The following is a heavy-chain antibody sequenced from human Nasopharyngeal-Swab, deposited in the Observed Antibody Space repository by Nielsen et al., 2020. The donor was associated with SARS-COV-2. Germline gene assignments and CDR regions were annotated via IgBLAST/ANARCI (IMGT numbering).Heavy chain of an antibody. CDR3: ARDQYGDYGDY. V-gene: IGHV3-53*01. J-gene: IGHJ4*02. CDR2: IYSGGST. D-gene: IGHD4-17*01. Sequence: VRQAPGKGLEWVSVIYSGGSTYYADSVKGRFTISRDNSKNTLYLQMNSLRAEDRAVYYCARDQYGDYGDYWGQGTLVTVSS.